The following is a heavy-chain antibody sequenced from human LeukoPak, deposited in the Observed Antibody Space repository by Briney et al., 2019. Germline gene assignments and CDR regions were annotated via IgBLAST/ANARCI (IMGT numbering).Heavy chain of an antibody. Sequence: GGSLRLSCAASGFTFSSYIMNWVRQAPGKGLEWVSSISSSSSYIYYADSVKGRFTISRDNAKNSLYLQMNSLRAEDTAVYYCASDQGNWNDDEDYWGQGTLVTVSS. J-gene: IGHJ4*02. D-gene: IGHD1-1*01. CDR2: ISSSSSYI. V-gene: IGHV3-21*01. CDR3: ASDQGNWNDDEDY. CDR1: GFTFSSYI.